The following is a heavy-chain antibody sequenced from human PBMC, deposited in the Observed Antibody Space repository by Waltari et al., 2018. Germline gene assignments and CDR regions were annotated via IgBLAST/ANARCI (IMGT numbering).Heavy chain of an antibody. CDR2: IIPILGIA. V-gene: IGHV1-69*04. Sequence: QVQLVQSGAEVKKPGSSVKVSCKASGGTFSSYAISGVRQAPGQGLEWMGGIIPILGIANYAQKFQGRVTITADESTSTAYMELSSLRSEDTAVYYCASPAGSGSYYYYYMDVWGKGTTVTVSS. CDR3: ASPAGSGSYYYYYMDV. J-gene: IGHJ6*03. CDR1: GGTFSSYA. D-gene: IGHD1-26*01.